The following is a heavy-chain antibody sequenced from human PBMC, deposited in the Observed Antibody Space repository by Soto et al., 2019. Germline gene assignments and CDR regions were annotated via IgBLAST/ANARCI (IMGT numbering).Heavy chain of an antibody. CDR1: GFTFSSYA. CDR2: VSIGGST. J-gene: IGHJ4*02. D-gene: IGHD2-15*01. V-gene: IGHV3-23*01. CDR3: AKRSGAGGNFDY. Sequence: WGSLRLSCAASGFTFSSYAMGWFRQGPGKGLEWVAVVSIGGSTHYADSVRGRFTISRDNSKNTLSLQMNSLTAEDTAVYFCAKRSGAGGNFDYWGKGAMVNVSS.